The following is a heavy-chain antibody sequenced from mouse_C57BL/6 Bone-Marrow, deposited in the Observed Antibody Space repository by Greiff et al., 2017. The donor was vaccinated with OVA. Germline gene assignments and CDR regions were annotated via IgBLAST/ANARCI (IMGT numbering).Heavy chain of an antibody. CDR2: IYPGSGNT. CDR1: GYTFTDYY. D-gene: IGHD1-1*01. CDR3: ARERDYYGSRYFDV. V-gene: IGHV1-76*01. J-gene: IGHJ1*03. Sequence: VQVVESGAELVRPGASVKLSCKASGYTFTDYYINWVKQRPGQGLEWIARIYPGSGNTYYNEKFKGKATLTAEKSSSTAYMQLSSLTSEDSAVYFCARERDYYGSRYFDVWGTGTTVTVSS.